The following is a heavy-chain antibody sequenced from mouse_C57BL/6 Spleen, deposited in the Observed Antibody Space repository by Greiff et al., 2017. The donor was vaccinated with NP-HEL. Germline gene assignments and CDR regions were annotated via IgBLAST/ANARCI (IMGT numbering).Heavy chain of an antibody. D-gene: IGHD1-1*01. J-gene: IGHJ4*01. V-gene: IGHV1-52*01. CDR3: ARTVVAPYAMDY. CDR2: IDPSDSET. Sequence: QVQLQQPGAELVRPGSSVKLSCKASGYTFTSYWMHWVKQRPIQGLEWIGNIDPSDSETHYNQKFKDKATLTVDKSSSTAYMQLSSLTSEDSAVYYCARTVVAPYAMDYWGQGTSVTVSS. CDR1: GYTFTSYW.